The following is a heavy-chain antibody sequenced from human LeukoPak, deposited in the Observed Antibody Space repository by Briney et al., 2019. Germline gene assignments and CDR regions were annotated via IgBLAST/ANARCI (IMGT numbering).Heavy chain of an antibody. CDR3: ARTSVRYFDWLTPPYFDY. D-gene: IGHD3-9*01. CDR1: GFPFSSYW. J-gene: IGHJ4*02. Sequence: GGSLRLSCVASGFPFSSYWMTWVRQAPGKGLEWVANIKQDGSKKSYVDSVKGRFTISRDNAKNSLYLQMNSLRADDTAVYYCARTSVRYFDWLTPPYFDYWGQGTLVTVSS. V-gene: IGHV3-7*03. CDR2: IKQDGSKK.